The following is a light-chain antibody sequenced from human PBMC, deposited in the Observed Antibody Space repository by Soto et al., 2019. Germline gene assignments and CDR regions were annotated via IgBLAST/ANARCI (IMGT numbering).Light chain of an antibody. CDR2: KAS. Sequence: DIKMTQSPSTLSASVGDRVTFTCRASQNINIWLAWYQQRPGRAPKLLIYKASTLKSGVPSRFSGSGSGTEFTLTISSLQPDDFATYYCQQCSSYYTFGQGTKLEIK. CDR3: QQCSSYYT. J-gene: IGKJ2*01. V-gene: IGKV1-5*03. CDR1: QNINIW.